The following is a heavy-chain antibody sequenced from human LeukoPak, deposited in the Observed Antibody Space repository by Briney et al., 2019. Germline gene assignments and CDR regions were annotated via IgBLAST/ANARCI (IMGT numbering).Heavy chain of an antibody. CDR2: IYFSGGT. J-gene: IGHJ4*02. D-gene: IGHD3-10*01. CDR1: GDSISSSNCY. Sequence: PSETLSLTCTVSGDSISSSNCYWGWIRQPPGKGLEWIGSIYFSGGTYYNASLKSRVTISVDTSKNQFSLKLSSVTAADTAVYYCARQTGSGLFSLPGGQGALVTVSS. V-gene: IGHV4-39*01. CDR3: ARQTGSGLFSLP.